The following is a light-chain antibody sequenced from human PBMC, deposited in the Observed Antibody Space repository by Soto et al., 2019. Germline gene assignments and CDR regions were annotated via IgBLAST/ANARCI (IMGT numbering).Light chain of an antibody. CDR1: QSVSSN. CDR2: GAS. J-gene: IGKJ1*01. CDR3: QQYNNWPPRWT. Sequence: EIVMRQSPATLSRSPGGRATLSCRASQSVSSNLAWYQQKPGQPPRLLIYGASTRATGIPARFSGSGSGTEFTLTISSLQSEDFAVYYCQQYNNWPPRWTFGQGTKVDIK. V-gene: IGKV3-15*01.